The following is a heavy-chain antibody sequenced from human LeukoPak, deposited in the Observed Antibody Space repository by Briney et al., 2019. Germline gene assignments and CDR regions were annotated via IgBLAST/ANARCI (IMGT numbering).Heavy chain of an antibody. Sequence: ASVKVSCKASGYTFTGYYMHWVRQAPGQGLEWMGWINPNSGGTNYAQKFQGRVTMTRDTSVSTAYMELSRLRSDDTAVYYCARDWEDGDYWDAFDIWGQGTMVTVSS. CDR3: ARDWEDGDYWDAFDI. CDR2: INPNSGGT. J-gene: IGHJ3*02. D-gene: IGHD4-17*01. CDR1: GYTFTGYY. V-gene: IGHV1-2*02.